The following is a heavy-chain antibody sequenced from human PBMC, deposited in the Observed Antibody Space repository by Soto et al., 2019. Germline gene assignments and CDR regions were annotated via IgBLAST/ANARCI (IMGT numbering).Heavy chain of an antibody. CDR3: ASAAGAYDN. D-gene: IGHD1-26*01. V-gene: IGHV3-33*01. CDR1: GLTFSSYG. CDR2: IWSDGSKK. Sequence: QVQLVESGGGVVQPGRSLRLSCAASGLTFSSYGMHWVRQAPGKGLEWVAVIWSDGSKKYYADSVKGRSTIFKDNSNNLMYLQMNSLRGEGNAVYYCASAAGAYDNWGQGTLVTVSS. J-gene: IGHJ4*02.